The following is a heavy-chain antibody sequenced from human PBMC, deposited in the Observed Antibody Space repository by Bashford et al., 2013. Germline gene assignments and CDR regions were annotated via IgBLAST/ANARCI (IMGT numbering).Heavy chain of an antibody. Sequence: GSLRLSCAASGFTFSDHYMDWVRQAPGKGLEWVSYISSSSSYTNYADSVKGRFTISRDNAKNSLYLQMNSLRAEDTAVYYCARVVVVAANDYWGQGTLVTVSS. CDR1: GFTFSDHY. CDR2: ISSSSSYT. J-gene: IGHJ4*02. V-gene: IGHV3-11*05. CDR3: ARVVVVAANDY. D-gene: IGHD2-15*01.